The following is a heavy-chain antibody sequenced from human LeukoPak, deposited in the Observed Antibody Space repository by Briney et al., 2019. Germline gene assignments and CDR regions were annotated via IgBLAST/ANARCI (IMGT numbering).Heavy chain of an antibody. CDR2: IYYSGST. V-gene: IGHV4-31*03. CDR1: GGSISSGGYY. Sequence: SQTLSLTCTVSGGSISSGGYYWSWIRQHPGKGLEWIGNIYYSGSTYYNPSLKSRVTISVDTSKNQFSLKLSSVTAADTAVYYCARDKRERISMVRTISNGFDIWGQGTMVTVSS. CDR3: ARDKRERISMVRTISNGFDI. D-gene: IGHD3-10*01. J-gene: IGHJ3*02.